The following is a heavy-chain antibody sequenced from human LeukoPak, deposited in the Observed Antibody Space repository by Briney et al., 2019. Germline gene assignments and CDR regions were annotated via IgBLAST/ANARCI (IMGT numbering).Heavy chain of an antibody. Sequence: SETLSLTCAVSGGSISSGGYSWSWIRQPPGKGLEWIGYIYHSGSTYYNPSLKSRVTISVDRSKNQFSLKLSSVTAADTAVYYCARVGRIFGVAGPVDYWGQGTLVTVSS. CDR2: IYHSGST. D-gene: IGHD3-3*01. V-gene: IGHV4-30-2*01. CDR3: ARVGRIFGVAGPVDY. CDR1: GGSISSGGYS. J-gene: IGHJ4*02.